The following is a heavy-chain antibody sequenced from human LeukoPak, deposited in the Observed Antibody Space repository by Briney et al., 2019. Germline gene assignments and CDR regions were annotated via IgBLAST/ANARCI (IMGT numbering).Heavy chain of an antibody. CDR2: IYYSGST. J-gene: IGHJ4*02. V-gene: IGHV4-31*03. CDR1: GGSISSGGYY. Sequence: SETLSLTCTVSGGSISSGGYYWSWIRQHPGKGLEWIGYIYYSGSTYYNPSLKSRVTISVDTSKNQFSLKLSSVTPADTDVYYCARQVYSSSWSYYFDYWGQGILVTVSS. D-gene: IGHD6-13*01. CDR3: ARQVYSSSWSYYFDY.